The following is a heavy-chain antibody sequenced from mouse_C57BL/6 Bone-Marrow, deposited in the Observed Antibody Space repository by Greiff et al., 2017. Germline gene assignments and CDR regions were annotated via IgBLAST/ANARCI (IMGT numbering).Heavy chain of an antibody. J-gene: IGHJ1*03. CDR3: ARNFHYYGSSYDWYFDV. Sequence: QVQLKQSGPGLVAPSQSLSITCTVSGFSLTSYAISWVRQPPGKGLEWLGVIWTGGGTNYNSALKSRLSISKDNSKSQVFLKMNSLQTDDTARYXGARNFHYYGSSYDWYFDVWGTGTTVTVSS. D-gene: IGHD1-1*01. CDR2: IWTGGGT. V-gene: IGHV2-9-1*01. CDR1: GFSLTSYA.